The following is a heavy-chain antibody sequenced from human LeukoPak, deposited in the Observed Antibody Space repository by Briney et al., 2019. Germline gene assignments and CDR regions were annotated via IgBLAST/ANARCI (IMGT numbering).Heavy chain of an antibody. CDR1: GGSVNSGDYY. CDR3: VRDLSESSNFGS. D-gene: IGHD2-8*01. CDR2: VYYSGTT. J-gene: IGHJ4*02. Sequence: PSETLSLTCSVSGGSVNSGDYYWSWIRQPPGKRLEWIGYVYYSGTTKYNPSLKSRVTMSVDSSKNQFSLTLTSVTAADTAVYYCVRDLSESSNFGSWGQGTLVTVSS. V-gene: IGHV4-61*08.